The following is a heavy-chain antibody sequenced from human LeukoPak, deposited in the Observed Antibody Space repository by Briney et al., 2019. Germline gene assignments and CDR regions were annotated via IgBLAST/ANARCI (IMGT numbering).Heavy chain of an antibody. CDR2: INVDGTAE. D-gene: IGHD1-26*01. V-gene: IGHV3-7*03. CDR1: GFSFSTIY. CDR3: ARDPYRFAFDI. Sequence: GGSLRLSCAASGFSFSTIYMSWVRRTPGQGLEWVANINVDGTAEYYVDSVKGRFTISRDNAKNSLYLQMNSLRAEDTAVYYCARDPYRFAFDIWGQGTVVLVSS. J-gene: IGHJ3*02.